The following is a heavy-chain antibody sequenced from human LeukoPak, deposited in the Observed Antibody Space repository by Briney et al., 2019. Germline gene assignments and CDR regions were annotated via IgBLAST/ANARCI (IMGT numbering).Heavy chain of an antibody. V-gene: IGHV1-2*06. J-gene: IGHJ4*02. D-gene: IGHD2-15*01. CDR2: INPNSGGT. Sequence: ASVKVSCKASGYTFTGYYMHWVRQAPGQGLEWMGRINPNSGGTNYAQKFQGRVTMTRVTSISTAYMELSRLRSDDTAAYYCASLGRYCSGGSCYLYFDYWGQGTLVTVSS. CDR3: ASLGRYCSGGSCYLYFDY. CDR1: GYTFTGYY.